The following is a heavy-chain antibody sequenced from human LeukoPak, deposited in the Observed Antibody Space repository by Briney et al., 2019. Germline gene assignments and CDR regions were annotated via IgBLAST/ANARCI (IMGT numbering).Heavy chain of an antibody. V-gene: IGHV3-7*01. D-gene: IGHD3-10*01. CDR1: GFTFSSYW. Sequence: GGSLRLSCAASGFTFSSYWMSWVRQAPGKGLEWEANIKQDGSEKYYVDSVKGRFTISRDNAKNSLYLQMNSLRAEDTAVYYCARDYYGSGSYYNDQYYYYMDVWGKGTTVTVSS. CDR2: IKQDGSEK. CDR3: ARDYYGSGSYYNDQYYYYMDV. J-gene: IGHJ6*03.